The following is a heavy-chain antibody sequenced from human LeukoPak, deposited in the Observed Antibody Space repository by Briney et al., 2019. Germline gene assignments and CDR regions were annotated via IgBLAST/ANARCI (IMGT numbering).Heavy chain of an antibody. V-gene: IGHV1-69*06. D-gene: IGHD4-17*01. CDR1: GGTFSSYA. CDR3: ARAYPSSLYKGDYVHPYYLDY. Sequence: SVKVSCKASGGTFSSYATSWVRQAPGQGLEWMGGIIAIFGTTIYAQKFQGRVTITADKSTSTAYMELSSLRSEDTAVYYCARAYPSSLYKGDYVHPYYLDYWGQGTLVTVSS. CDR2: IIAIFGTT. J-gene: IGHJ4*02.